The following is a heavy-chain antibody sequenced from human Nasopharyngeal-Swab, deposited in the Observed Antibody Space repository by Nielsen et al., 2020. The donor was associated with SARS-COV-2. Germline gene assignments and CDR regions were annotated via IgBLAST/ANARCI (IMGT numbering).Heavy chain of an antibody. V-gene: IGHV3-48*02. CDR2: IRSSDSAV. J-gene: IGHJ3*02. CDR1: GFIFGAYP. Sequence: GSLKISCAASGFIFGAYPMNWVRQAPGKGLEWISNIRSSDSAVYYADSVKGRFAMSRDNARNSLYLQMNSLRDEDTAVYYCARDSSYAFDIWGQGTMVTVSS. CDR3: ARDSSYAFDI. D-gene: IGHD6-6*01.